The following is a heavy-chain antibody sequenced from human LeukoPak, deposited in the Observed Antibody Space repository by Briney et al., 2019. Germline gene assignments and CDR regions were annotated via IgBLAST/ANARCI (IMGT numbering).Heavy chain of an antibody. J-gene: IGHJ3*02. CDR2: IKQDGTEK. CDR3: ARVYSSSSGKNAFDI. V-gene: IGHV3-7*03. D-gene: IGHD6-6*01. CDR1: GFIFSNYW. Sequence: GGSLRLSCAASGFIFSNYWMSWVRQAPGKGLEWVANIKQDGTEKDYVASVRGRFTISRDNAKNSLYLQVNSLRAEDTGVYYCARVYSSSSGKNAFDIWGQGTMVTVSS.